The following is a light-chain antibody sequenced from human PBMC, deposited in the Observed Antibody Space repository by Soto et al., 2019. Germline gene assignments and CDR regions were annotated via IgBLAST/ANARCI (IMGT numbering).Light chain of an antibody. V-gene: IGKV3-15*01. CDR3: QQYNNWPPIT. CDR1: QSVSSY. Sequence: EIVLTQSPATRSLSPGERATLSFRASQSVSSYLAWYQQKPGQAPRLLIYGASTRATCIPARFSGSGSGTEFTLTISSLQSEDFAVYYCQQYNNWPPITFGQGTRLEIK. J-gene: IGKJ5*01. CDR2: GAS.